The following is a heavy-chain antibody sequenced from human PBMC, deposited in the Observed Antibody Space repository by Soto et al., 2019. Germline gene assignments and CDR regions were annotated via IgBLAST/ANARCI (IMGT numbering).Heavy chain of an antibody. V-gene: IGHV2-5*02. J-gene: IGHJ4*02. CDR3: AHIGVSRWFDF. D-gene: IGHD6-13*01. Sequence: QITLKESGPTLVKPTQPLTLTCTFSGFSLSTRGVGVGWIRQPPGKALEWLALIYWDDDKRYSPSLKTRLTITKDTSKNQVVLTMTNMDPVDTATYSSAHIGVSRWFDFWGQGTLVTVSS. CDR1: GFSLSTRGVG. CDR2: IYWDDDK.